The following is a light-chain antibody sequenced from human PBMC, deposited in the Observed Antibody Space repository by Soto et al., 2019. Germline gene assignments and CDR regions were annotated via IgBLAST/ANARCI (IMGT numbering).Light chain of an antibody. CDR1: NSNIGSHT. Sequence: QSVLTQPPSASGTPGQRVTISCSGSNSNIGSHTVNWYQQLPGTAPKLLIYSNNQRPSGVPDRFSGSKSGTSASLAVSGLQSEDDADYYCSAWDDSVNGPVFGGGTKVTVL. CDR2: SNN. V-gene: IGLV1-44*01. J-gene: IGLJ2*01. CDR3: SAWDDSVNGPV.